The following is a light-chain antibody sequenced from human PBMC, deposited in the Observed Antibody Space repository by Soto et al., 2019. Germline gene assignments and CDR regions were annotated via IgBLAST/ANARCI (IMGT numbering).Light chain of an antibody. CDR3: QQYYSYPRT. V-gene: IGKV1-8*01. CDR1: QGISSY. Sequence: ALRMTQSPSSLSASTGDRVTITCRASQGISSYLAWYQQKPGKAPKLLIYAASTLQSGVPSRFSGSGSGTDFTLTISCLQSEDFATYYCQQYYSYPRTFGPWTKVDIK. J-gene: IGKJ3*01. CDR2: AAS.